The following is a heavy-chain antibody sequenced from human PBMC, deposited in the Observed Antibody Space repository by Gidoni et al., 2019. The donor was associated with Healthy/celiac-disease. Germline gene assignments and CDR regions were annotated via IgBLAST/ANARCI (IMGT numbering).Heavy chain of an antibody. CDR1: GYTFTSYD. J-gene: IGHJ4*02. D-gene: IGHD2-2*02. CDR3: AVRGYCSSTSCYTRPEILVY. Sequence: QVQLVQSGAEVKKPGASVQVSCKASGYTFTSYDINWVRQATGQGLEWMGWMNPNSGNTGYAQKFQGRVTMTRNTSISTAYMELSSLRSEDTAVYYCAVRGYCSSTSCYTRPEILVYWGQGTLVTVSS. V-gene: IGHV1-8*01. CDR2: MNPNSGNT.